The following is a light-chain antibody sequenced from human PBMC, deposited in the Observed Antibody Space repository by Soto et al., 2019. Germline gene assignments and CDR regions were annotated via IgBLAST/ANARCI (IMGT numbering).Light chain of an antibody. V-gene: IGLV2-14*03. Sequence: QSALTQPASVSGSPGQSITISCTGTSRDVGAYNYVSWYQHPPGKAPKLMIYDVSSRPSGISHRFSGSKSGSMASLTISGLQAEDEADYYCTSYTSGATLIFGGGTKLTVL. CDR3: TSYTSGATLI. CDR2: DVS. J-gene: IGLJ2*01. CDR1: SRDVGAYNY.